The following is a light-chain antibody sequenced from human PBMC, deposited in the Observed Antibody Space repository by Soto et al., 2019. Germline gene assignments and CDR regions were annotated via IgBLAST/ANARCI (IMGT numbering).Light chain of an antibody. CDR3: QQRSTWPPAIT. CDR1: QSVSSY. CDR2: DAS. Sequence: EIVLTQSPATLSLSPGERATLSCRASQSVSSYLAWYQQKPGQAPRLLIFDASNRATGIPARFSGSGSGTDFTLTISSLEPEDSAVYYCQQRSTWPPAITFGQGTRLEIK. V-gene: IGKV3-11*01. J-gene: IGKJ5*01.